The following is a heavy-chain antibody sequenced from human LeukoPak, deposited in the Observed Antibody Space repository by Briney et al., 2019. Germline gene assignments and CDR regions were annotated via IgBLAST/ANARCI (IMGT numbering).Heavy chain of an antibody. V-gene: IGHV3-30*02. J-gene: IGHJ4*02. CDR1: GFSYSSYG. D-gene: IGHD2-2*01. CDR2: MRHDGGYK. CDR3: VKESSRGDN. Sequence: GGSLRLSCAASGFSYSSYGMHWVRQAPGKGLEWVSFMRHDGGYKYYTDSAKGRFNISRDNSKNALYLQMNSLRVEDTAMYYCVKESSRGDNWGQGTLVTVSS.